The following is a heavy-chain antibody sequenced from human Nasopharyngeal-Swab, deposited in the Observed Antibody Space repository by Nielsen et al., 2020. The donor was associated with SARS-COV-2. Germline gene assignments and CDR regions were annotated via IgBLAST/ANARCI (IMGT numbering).Heavy chain of an antibody. J-gene: IGHJ4*02. CDR2: IKSKTDGGTI. CDR3: TTLTYSRADY. V-gene: IGHV3-15*01. Sequence: WIRQPPGKGLEWVGRIKSKTDGGTIDFAAPVKGRFTISRDDSKNTLYLQMNSLKTEDTAVYYCTTLTYSRADYWGQGTLVTVSS. D-gene: IGHD3-22*01.